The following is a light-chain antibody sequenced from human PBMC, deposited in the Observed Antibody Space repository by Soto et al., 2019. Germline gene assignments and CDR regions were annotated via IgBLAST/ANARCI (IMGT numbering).Light chain of an antibody. CDR2: DAS. CDR1: QSVSIY. V-gene: IGKV3-11*01. Sequence: EDVLTQSLATLSLSPGERATLSCRASQSVSIYLAWYQQKPGQAPRLLIYDASHRATGIPARFSGSGSGTDFTLTISSLEPEDFAVYYCQQRSKWPPDFGQGTRLEIK. CDR3: QQRSKWPPD. J-gene: IGKJ5*01.